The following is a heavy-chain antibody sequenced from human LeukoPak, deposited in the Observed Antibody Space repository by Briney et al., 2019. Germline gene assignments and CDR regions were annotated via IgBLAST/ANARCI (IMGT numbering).Heavy chain of an antibody. CDR1: GFTFSTYS. V-gene: IGHV3-30-3*01. D-gene: IGHD6-13*01. CDR3: ARGGTAVPGLPFV. Sequence: GGSPRLSCAASGFTFSTYSMHWVRQAPGKGLEWVSFISYDGYNKYYADSVKGRFTISRDNSKNTLYLQMNSLRAEDTALYYCARGGTAVPGLPFVWGKGTTVTVSS. CDR2: ISYDGYNK. J-gene: IGHJ6*04.